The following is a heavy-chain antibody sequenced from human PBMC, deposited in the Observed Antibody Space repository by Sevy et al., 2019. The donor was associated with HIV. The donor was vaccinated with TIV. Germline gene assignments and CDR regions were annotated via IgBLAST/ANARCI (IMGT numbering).Heavy chain of an antibody. CDR2: IHHSGNI. J-gene: IGHJ6*03. CDR3: ARLTEVKYCGPGTCSVYYYYYYMDV. D-gene: IGHD2-21*01. CDR1: GGSISTAFY. V-gene: IGHV4-38-2*02. Sequence: SETLSLTCTVSGGSISTAFYWGWIRQPPGKGLEWIGSIHHSGNIYNNPSLKSRLSISVDTSENQLSLKLGSVTAADTAVYFCARLTEVKYCGPGTCSVYYYYYYMDVWGKGTTVTVSS.